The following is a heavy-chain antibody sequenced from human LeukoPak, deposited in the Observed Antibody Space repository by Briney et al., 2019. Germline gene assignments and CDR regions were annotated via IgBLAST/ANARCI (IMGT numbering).Heavy chain of an antibody. CDR3: ARGSYYYGSGSYYLPHFDY. V-gene: IGHV1-18*04. CDR1: GYTFTGYY. CDR2: INTYNGNT. D-gene: IGHD3-10*01. J-gene: IGHJ4*02. Sequence: ASVKVSCKASGYTFTGYYMHWVRQAPGQGLEWMGWINTYNGNTNFAQRLQGRVTVTTDTSTSTAYMELRSLRSDDTAVYYCARGSYYYGSGSYYLPHFDYWGQGTLVTVSS.